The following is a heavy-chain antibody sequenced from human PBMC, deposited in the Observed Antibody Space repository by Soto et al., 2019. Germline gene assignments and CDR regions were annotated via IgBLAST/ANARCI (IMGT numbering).Heavy chain of an antibody. CDR2: ISYDGSNK. D-gene: IGHD3-3*01. CDR1: GFTFSSYG. J-gene: IGHJ6*02. V-gene: IGHV3-30*03. Sequence: PVGSLRLSCAASGFTFSSYGMHWVRQAPGKGLEWVAVISYDGSNKYYADSVKGRFTISRDNSKNTLYLQMNSLRAEDTAVYYCAREYDFWSGYYPGSFYYGMDVWGQGTTVT. CDR3: AREYDFWSGYYPGSFYYGMDV.